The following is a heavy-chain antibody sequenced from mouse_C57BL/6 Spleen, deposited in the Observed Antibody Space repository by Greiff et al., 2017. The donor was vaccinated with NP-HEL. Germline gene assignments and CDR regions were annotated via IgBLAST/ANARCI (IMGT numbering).Heavy chain of an antibody. V-gene: IGHV1-69*01. J-gene: IGHJ2*01. CDR2: IDPSDSYT. D-gene: IGHD4-1*01. Sequence: VQLQQPGAELVMPGASVKLSCKASGYTFTSYWMHWVKQRPGQGLEWIGEIDPSDSYTNYNQKFKGKSTLTVDKSSSTAYMQLSSLTSEDSAVYYWARWRLGRRGFDYWGQGTTLTVSS. CDR1: GYTFTSYW. CDR3: ARWRLGRRGFDY.